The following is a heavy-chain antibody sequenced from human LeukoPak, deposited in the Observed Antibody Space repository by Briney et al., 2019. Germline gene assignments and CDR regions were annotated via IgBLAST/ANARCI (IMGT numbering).Heavy chain of an antibody. D-gene: IGHD3-16*01. J-gene: IGHJ4*02. CDR1: GGSISSSNW. V-gene: IGHV4-4*02. CDR2: IYHSGST. Sequence: PSGTLSLTCAVSGGSISSSNWWSWVRQPPGKGLEWIGEIYHSGSTNYNPSLKSRVTISVDKSKNHFSLRLSSVTAADTAVYYCATLEIGDYYFDYWGQGTLVTVSS. CDR3: ATLEIGDYYFDY.